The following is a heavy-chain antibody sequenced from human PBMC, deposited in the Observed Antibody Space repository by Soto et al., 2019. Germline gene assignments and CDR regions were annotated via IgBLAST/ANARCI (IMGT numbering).Heavy chain of an antibody. Sequence: PGGSLRLSCAASGFTFSSYGMHWVRQAPGKGLEWVAVIWYDGSNKYYADSVKGRFTISRDNSKNTLYLQMNSLRAEDTAVYYCARAWYYYGSGSRRYYYYYMDVWGKGTTVTVSS. CDR1: GFTFSSYG. CDR3: ARAWYYYGSGSRRYYYYYMDV. CDR2: IWYDGSNK. J-gene: IGHJ6*03. D-gene: IGHD3-10*01. V-gene: IGHV3-33*01.